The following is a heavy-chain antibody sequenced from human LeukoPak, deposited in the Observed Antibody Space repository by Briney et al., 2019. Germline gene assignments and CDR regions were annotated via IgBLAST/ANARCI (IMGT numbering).Heavy chain of an antibody. Sequence: ASVKVSCKASGYTFTSYGISWVRQAPGQGLEWMGWISAYNGNTNYAQKLQGRVTMTTDTSTSTAYMELRSLRSDDTAVYYCARSKWELLPVALSRPRNDIPSYGGFWFDPWGQGTLVTVSS. CDR2: ISAYNGNT. V-gene: IGHV1-18*01. CDR3: ARSKWELLPVALSRPRNDIPSYGGFWFDP. J-gene: IGHJ5*02. D-gene: IGHD1-26*01. CDR1: GYTFTSYG.